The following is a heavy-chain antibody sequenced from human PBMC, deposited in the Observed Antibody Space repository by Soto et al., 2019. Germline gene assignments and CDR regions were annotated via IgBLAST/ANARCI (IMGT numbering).Heavy chain of an antibody. CDR2: INPSGGST. V-gene: IGHV1-46*01. D-gene: IGHD3-22*01. Sequence: GASVKVSCTASGYTITGYYMHWVRQAPGQGLEWMGIINPSGGSTSYAQKFQGRVTMTRDTSTGTVYMELSSLRSEDTAVYYCARDRATMIAPSRNLGGGSYKKLASYYYGMDVWGQGTTVTVSS. J-gene: IGHJ6*02. CDR1: GYTITGYY. CDR3: ARDRATMIAPSRNLGGGSYKKLASYYYGMDV.